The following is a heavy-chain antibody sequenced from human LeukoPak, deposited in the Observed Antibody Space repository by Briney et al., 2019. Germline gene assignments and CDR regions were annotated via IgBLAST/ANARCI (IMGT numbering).Heavy chain of an antibody. CDR3: ARLDYYDSSARDY. Sequence: PGRSLRLSCAASGFTFSSYSMNWVRQAPGKGLEWVSYISSSSSTIYYADSVKGRFTISRDNAKNSLYLQMNSLRAEDTAVYYCARLDYYDSSARDYWGQGTLVTVSS. V-gene: IGHV3-48*01. J-gene: IGHJ4*02. D-gene: IGHD3-22*01. CDR2: ISSSSSTI. CDR1: GFTFSSYS.